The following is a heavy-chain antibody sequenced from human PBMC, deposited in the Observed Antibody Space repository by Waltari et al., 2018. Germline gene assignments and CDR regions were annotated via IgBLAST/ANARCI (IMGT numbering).Heavy chain of an antibody. V-gene: IGHV3-33*01. J-gene: IGHJ4*02. CDR3: ARDPRTGTTGWTLDY. D-gene: IGHD1-7*01. Sequence: QVQLVESGGGVVQPGRSLRLSCAESGFTFSSYGMHWVRQSPGKGLEWVAVIWYDGSNKYYADSVKGRFTISRDNSKNTLYLQMNSLRAEDTAVYYCARDPRTGTTGWTLDYWGQGTLVTVSS. CDR1: GFTFSSYG. CDR2: IWYDGSNK.